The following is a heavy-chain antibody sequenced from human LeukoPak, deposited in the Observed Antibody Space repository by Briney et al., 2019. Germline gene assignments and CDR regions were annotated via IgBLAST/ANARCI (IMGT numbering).Heavy chain of an antibody. Sequence: ASVKVSCKVSGYTLTELSMHWVRQAPGKGLEWMGGFDPEDGETIYAQKFQSRVTMTEDTSTDTAYMELSSLRSEDTAVYYCATAPYSYGYATLVYWGQGTLVTVSS. D-gene: IGHD5-18*01. CDR1: GYTLTELS. CDR2: FDPEDGET. J-gene: IGHJ4*02. V-gene: IGHV1-24*01. CDR3: ATAPYSYGYATLVY.